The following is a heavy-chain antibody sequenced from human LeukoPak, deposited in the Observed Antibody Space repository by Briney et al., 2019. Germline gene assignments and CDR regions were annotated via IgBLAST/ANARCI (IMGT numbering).Heavy chain of an antibody. J-gene: IGHJ4*02. D-gene: IGHD1-26*01. CDR1: GFTFSSYW. V-gene: IGHV3-74*01. CDR3: ARDSRYSGSFSFDY. Sequence: PGGSLRLSCGASGFTFSSYWMHWVRQAPGKGLVWVSRINNDGSSTSYADSVKGRFTISRDNSKNTLYLQMNSLRAEDTAVYYCARDSRYSGSFSFDYWGQGTLVTVSS. CDR2: INNDGSST.